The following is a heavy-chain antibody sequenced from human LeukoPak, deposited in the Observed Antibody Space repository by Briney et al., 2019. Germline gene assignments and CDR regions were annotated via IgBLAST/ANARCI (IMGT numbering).Heavy chain of an antibody. V-gene: IGHV3-21*01. J-gene: IGHJ4*02. D-gene: IGHD3-22*01. CDR3: ASDYYDNSGYYYSLGY. Sequence: GGSLRLSCAPSGFTFISYTMNWVRQAPGKGLEWVSSISRSSSYIYYADSMKGRFTISRDNAKNSLYLQMNSLRAEDTAVYYCASDYYDNSGYYYSLGYWGQGTLVTVSS. CDR2: ISRSSSYI. CDR1: GFTFISYT.